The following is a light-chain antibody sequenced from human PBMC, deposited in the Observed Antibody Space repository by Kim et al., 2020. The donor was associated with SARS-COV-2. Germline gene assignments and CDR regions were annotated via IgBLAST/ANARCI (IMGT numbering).Light chain of an antibody. V-gene: IGLV3-19*01. J-gene: IGLJ3*02. CDR3: NSRDSNDNVV. CDR2: GKN. Sequence: VALGQAVRITCQGDSLRSYYATWYQQKPGQAPIVVIYGKNNRPSVIPDRFSGSSSGNTASLTITGTQAGDEADYYCNSRDSNDNVVFGGGTQLTVL. CDR1: SLRSYY.